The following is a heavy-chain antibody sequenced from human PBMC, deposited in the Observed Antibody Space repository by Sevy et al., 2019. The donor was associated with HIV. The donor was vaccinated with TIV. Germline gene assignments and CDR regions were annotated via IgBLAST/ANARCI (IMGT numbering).Heavy chain of an antibody. CDR1: GFTFGSYT. V-gene: IGHV3-30-3*01. J-gene: IGHJ4*02. CDR3: ARDNSGYFFFDY. Sequence: GGSLRLSCAASGFTFGSYTLHWVRQAPGEGLEWVALISQTYDGSKKYYIDSVQGRFTISRDNSKNTLYLQMDSLRPEDTAVYYCARDNSGYFFFDYWGQGTLVTVSS. D-gene: IGHD3-22*01. CDR2: ISQTYDGSKK.